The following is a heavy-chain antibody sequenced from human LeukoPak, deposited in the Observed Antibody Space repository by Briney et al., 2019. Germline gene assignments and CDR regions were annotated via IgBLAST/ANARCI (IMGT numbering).Heavy chain of an antibody. Sequence: GGSLRLSCAASGFTFSSYWMSWVRQAPGKGLEWVANIKQDGSEKYYVDSVKGRFTISRDNAKNSLYLQMNSLRAEDTAAYYCARDLQRESSGWQAGGYWGQGTLVTVSS. D-gene: IGHD6-19*01. CDR1: GFTFSSYW. CDR2: IKQDGSEK. J-gene: IGHJ4*02. CDR3: ARDLQRESSGWQAGGY. V-gene: IGHV3-7*01.